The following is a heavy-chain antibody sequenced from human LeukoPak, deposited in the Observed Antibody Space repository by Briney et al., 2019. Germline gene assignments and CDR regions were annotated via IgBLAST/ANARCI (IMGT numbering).Heavy chain of an antibody. D-gene: IGHD1-1*01. CDR2: TIPLFGTT. CDR1: GGSFSSHA. Sequence: SVKVYCKASGGSFSSHAVGWVRQAPGQGLEWLGGTIPLFGTTRYAQKFQGRVTITTDESTRTAYMDLSSLTSEDTAVYYCARGSWDDVGYYYYYYMDVWGKGSTVTVSS. V-gene: IGHV1-69*05. J-gene: IGHJ6*03. CDR3: ARGSWDDVGYYYYYYMDV.